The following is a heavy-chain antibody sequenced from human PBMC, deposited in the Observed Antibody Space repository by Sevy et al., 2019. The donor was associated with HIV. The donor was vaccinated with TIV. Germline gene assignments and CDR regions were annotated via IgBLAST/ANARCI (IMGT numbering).Heavy chain of an antibody. CDR1: GGPISSYY. Sequence: SETLSLTCTVSGGPISSYYWSWIRQPPGKKLEWIGYIHYSGSTKYNPSLTSRVTMSVDTSKNQFSLKLTSVTAADTAVYYCARAPPVRSGDDSLNWFDPWGQGTLVTVSS. CDR3: ARAPPVRSGDDSLNWFDP. D-gene: IGHD5-12*01. V-gene: IGHV4-59*01. CDR2: IHYSGST. J-gene: IGHJ5*02.